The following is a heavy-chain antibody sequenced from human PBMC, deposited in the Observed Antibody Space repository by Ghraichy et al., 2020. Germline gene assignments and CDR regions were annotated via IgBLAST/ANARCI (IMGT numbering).Heavy chain of an antibody. CDR3: ARDVGPTAEYFQN. J-gene: IGHJ1*01. V-gene: IGHV3-66*01. CDR2: IYTGGYT. CDR1: GFTVRDSF. Sequence: GESLNISCVASGFTVRDSFISWVRQAPGKGLEWVSIIYTGGYTHYVDSVKGRFTISRDNSKNMVYLQMNSLRDEDTTMYFCARDVGPTAEYFQNWGQGTLVTVSS. D-gene: IGHD2-15*01.